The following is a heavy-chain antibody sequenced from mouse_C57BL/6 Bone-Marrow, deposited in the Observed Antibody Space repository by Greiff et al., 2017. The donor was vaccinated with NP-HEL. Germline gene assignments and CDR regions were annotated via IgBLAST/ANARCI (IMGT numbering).Heavy chain of an antibody. CDR3: LYYYGSSEFAY. V-gene: IGHV1-47*01. J-gene: IGHJ3*01. CDR1: GYTFTTYP. D-gene: IGHD1-1*01. CDR2: FHPYNDDT. Sequence: VQLQQSGAELVKPGASVKMSCKASGYTFTTYPIEWLKQNHGKSLEWIGNFHPYNDDTKYNQKFKGKATLTVEKSSSTVYLELSRLTSDDSAVYYCLYYYGSSEFAYWGQGTLVTVSA.